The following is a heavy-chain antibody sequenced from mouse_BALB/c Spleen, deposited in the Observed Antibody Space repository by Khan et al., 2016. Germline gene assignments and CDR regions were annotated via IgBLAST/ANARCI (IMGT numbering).Heavy chain of an antibody. V-gene: IGHV1-4*01. CDR3: ARDLGRGY. Sequence: QVQLQQSGVDLAKPGASVKMSCKASGYTFTNYYIHWVKQRPGQGLEWIGYINPRIDYTEYNQKFKDKATLSADKSSSTAYMQLTSLTSEDSAVYYCARDLGRGYWGQGTTLTVSS. D-gene: IGHD4-1*01. CDR2: INPRIDYT. J-gene: IGHJ2*01. CDR1: GYTFTNYY.